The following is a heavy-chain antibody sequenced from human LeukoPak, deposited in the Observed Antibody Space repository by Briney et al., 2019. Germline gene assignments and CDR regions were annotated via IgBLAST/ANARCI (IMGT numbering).Heavy chain of an antibody. V-gene: IGHV3-48*01. D-gene: IGHD3-22*01. CDR1: GFTFSTYN. Sequence: PGGSLRLSCAASGFTFSTYNMNWVRQAPGKGLEWISYISADSSTVQYADSVRGRFTTSRVNAKNSLYLQMNSLRAEDTAVYYCVRDNSRGQSLGVIYWGQGSLVTVSS. J-gene: IGHJ4*02. CDR3: VRDNSRGQSLGVIY. CDR2: ISADSSTV.